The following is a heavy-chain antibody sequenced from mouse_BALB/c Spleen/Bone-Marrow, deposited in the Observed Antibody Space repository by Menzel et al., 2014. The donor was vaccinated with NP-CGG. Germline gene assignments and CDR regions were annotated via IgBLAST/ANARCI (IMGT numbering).Heavy chain of an antibody. V-gene: IGHV5-17*02. Sequence: EVKLMESGGGLVQPGGSRKVSCAASGFTFSSFGMHWVRQAPEKGLEWVAYISSGSSTIYYADTVKGRFTISRDNPKNTLFLQMTSLRSEGTAMYYCARSTMITTGYYYAMDYWGQGTSVTVSS. CDR3: ARSTMITTGYYYAMDY. J-gene: IGHJ4*01. CDR2: ISSGSSTI. D-gene: IGHD2-4*01. CDR1: GFTFSSFG.